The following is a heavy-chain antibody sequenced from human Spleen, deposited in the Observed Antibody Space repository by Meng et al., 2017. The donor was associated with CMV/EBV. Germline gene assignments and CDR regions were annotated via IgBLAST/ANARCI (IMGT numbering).Heavy chain of an antibody. D-gene: IGHD3-10*01. CDR1: GYSFTNYW. J-gene: IGHJ4*02. CDR3: ARLSQAGSPFDY. CDR2: IYSDDSDT. V-gene: IGHV5-51*01. Sequence: GESLKISCKASGYSFTNYWIGWVRQMPGKGLEWMGIIYSDDSDTRYSPSFQGRVTLSADKSISTACLQWSSLKASDTAMYYCARLSQAGSPFDYWGQGTLVTVSS.